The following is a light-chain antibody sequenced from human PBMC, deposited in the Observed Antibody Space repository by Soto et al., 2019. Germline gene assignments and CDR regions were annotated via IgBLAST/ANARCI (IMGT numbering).Light chain of an antibody. CDR1: QSVSNN. Sequence: EIVMTQSPATLSVSPGERATLSCRASQSVSNNLAWYQQKPGQAPRLLMYGESTRATGIPARFSGSGSGTEFTLTISSLQSADFAVYFCQQYNNWARTFGQGTKVEVK. CDR2: GES. J-gene: IGKJ1*01. CDR3: QQYNNWART. V-gene: IGKV3-15*01.